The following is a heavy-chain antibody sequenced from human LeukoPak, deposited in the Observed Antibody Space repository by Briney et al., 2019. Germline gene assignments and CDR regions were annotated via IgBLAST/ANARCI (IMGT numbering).Heavy chain of an antibody. CDR1: GFTFSSYG. CDR2: IWYDGSNK. V-gene: IGHV3-33*01. CDR3: ARWYNYFDY. J-gene: IGHJ4*02. Sequence: HPGRSLRLSCAASGFTFSSYGMHWVRQAPGKGLEWVAVIWYDGSNKYYADSVKGRFTITRDNSKNTLYLQMNSLRAEDTAVYYCARWYNYFDYWGQGTLVTVSS. D-gene: IGHD1-14*01.